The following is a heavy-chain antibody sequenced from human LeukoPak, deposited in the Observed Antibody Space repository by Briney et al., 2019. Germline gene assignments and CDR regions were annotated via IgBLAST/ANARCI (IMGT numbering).Heavy chain of an antibody. J-gene: IGHJ3*02. V-gene: IGHV5-51*01. Sequence: GESLKISCKGSGYSFTNYWIGWVRQMPGKGLEWMGIIYPGDSDIRYSPAFQGQVTIPADKSVDTAYLQWSRLRASDTAMYYCARSWTNYYGSGPGAFDIWGQGTMVTVSS. CDR2: IYPGDSDI. D-gene: IGHD3-10*01. CDR3: ARSWTNYYGSGPGAFDI. CDR1: GYSFTNYW.